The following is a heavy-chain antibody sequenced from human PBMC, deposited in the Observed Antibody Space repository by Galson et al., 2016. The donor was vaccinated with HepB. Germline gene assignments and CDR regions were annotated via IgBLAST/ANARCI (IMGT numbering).Heavy chain of an antibody. CDR3: ARGYYDSNGYWDVFDI. CDR1: GYMFTTYY. J-gene: IGHJ3*02. D-gene: IGHD3-22*01. Sequence: SVKVSCKASGYMFTTYYMYWVRQAPGQGLEWMGIINPSGGTTSYAQKFQGRVTMTRDTSTRTVYMELSSLRSEDTAVYYCARGYYDSNGYWDVFDIWGQGTMVTVSS. CDR2: INPSGGTT. V-gene: IGHV1-46*01.